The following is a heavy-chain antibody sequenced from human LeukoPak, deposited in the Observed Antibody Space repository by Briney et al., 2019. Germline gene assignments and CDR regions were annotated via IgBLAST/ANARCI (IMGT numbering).Heavy chain of an antibody. V-gene: IGHV4-30-4*08. CDR1: GGSISSGDYY. J-gene: IGHJ5*02. Sequence: PSQTLSLTCTVSGGSISSGDYYWSWIRQPPGKGLEWIGYIYYSGSTYYNPSLKSRVTISVDTSKNQFSLKLSSVTAADTAVYYCARANFKRYNWNLNWFDPWGQGTLVTVSS. D-gene: IGHD1-20*01. CDR2: IYYSGST. CDR3: ARANFKRYNWNLNWFDP.